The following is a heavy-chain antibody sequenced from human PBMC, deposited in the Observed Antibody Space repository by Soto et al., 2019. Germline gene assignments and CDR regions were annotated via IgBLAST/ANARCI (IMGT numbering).Heavy chain of an antibody. Sequence: GGSLRLSCAASGFTFSSYGMHWVRQAPGKGLEWVAVIWYDGSNKYYADSVKGRFTISRDNSKNTLYLQMNGLRAEDTAVYYCARAHPLPFYYGSGSPRMDVWGQGTTVTVSS. J-gene: IGHJ6*02. D-gene: IGHD3-10*01. V-gene: IGHV3-33*01. CDR1: GFTFSSYG. CDR3: ARAHPLPFYYGSGSPRMDV. CDR2: IWYDGSNK.